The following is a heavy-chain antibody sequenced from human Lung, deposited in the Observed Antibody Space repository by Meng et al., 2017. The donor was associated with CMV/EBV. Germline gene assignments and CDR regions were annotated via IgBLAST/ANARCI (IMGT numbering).Heavy chain of an antibody. CDR3: ARVWNYDILTGYYTHYFDY. CDR1: CYTFNSYG. V-gene: IGHV1-18*01. D-gene: IGHD3-9*01. J-gene: IGHJ4*02. CDR2: ISTYNGNT. Sequence: QVLLRASGAWVKKPGASGKVSCNASCYTFNSYGLSWVRQAPGQGLEWMGWISTYNGNTNYAQKLQGRVTMTTDTSTSTVYMEVRSLRSDDTAVYYCARVWNYDILTGYYTHYFDYWGQGTLVTVSS.